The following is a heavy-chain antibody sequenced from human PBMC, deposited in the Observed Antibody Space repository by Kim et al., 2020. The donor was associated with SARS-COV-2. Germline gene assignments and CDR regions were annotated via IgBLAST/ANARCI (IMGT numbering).Heavy chain of an antibody. V-gene: IGHV3-7*01. J-gene: IGHJ4*02. D-gene: IGHD5-12*01. CDR1: GFTFSAFW. CDR3: ARCRDGYKHFDF. Sequence: GGSLRLSCAASGFTFSAFWMSWVLQAPGKGLEWVANIKQDGSEKSYVDSVKGRFTFSRDNAKNSLYLQMNSLRAEDTAVYYCARCRDGYKHFDFWGQGTLVTVSS. CDR2: IKQDGSEK.